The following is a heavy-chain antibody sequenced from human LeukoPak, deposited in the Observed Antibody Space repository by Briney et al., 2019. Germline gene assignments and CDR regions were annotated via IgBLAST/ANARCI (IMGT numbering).Heavy chain of an antibody. CDR1: GFTFSDYY. V-gene: IGHV3-11*04. Sequence: GGSLRLTCAVSGFTFSDYYMSWVGQAPGKGLEWVTYISSSGSMLHYADSVEGRFTISRDNAKNSLYLQMSSLRLEDTAVYYCTRRPYSSSWYYFNFWGQGTLVTVSS. D-gene: IGHD6-13*01. J-gene: IGHJ4*02. CDR3: TRRPYSSSWYYFNF. CDR2: ISSSGSML.